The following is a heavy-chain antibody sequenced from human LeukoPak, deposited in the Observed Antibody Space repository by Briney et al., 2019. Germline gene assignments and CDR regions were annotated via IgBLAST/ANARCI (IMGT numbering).Heavy chain of an antibody. CDR1: GYTFTGYY. CDR3: ARDRPDPNYDILTGYYDY. J-gene: IGHJ4*02. CDR2: INPNSGGT. Sequence: GASVKVSCKASGYTFTGYYMHWVRQAPGQGLEWMGWINPNSGGTNYAQKFQGRVTMTRDTSISTAYMELSSLRSEDTAVYYCARDRPDPNYDILTGYYDYWGQGTLVTVSS. V-gene: IGHV1-2*02. D-gene: IGHD3-9*01.